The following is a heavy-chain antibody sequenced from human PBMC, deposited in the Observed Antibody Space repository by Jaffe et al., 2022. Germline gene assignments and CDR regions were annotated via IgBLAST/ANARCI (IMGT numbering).Heavy chain of an antibody. CDR2: IRSKTYGGTP. CDR1: RFTFGDYA. CDR3: TTVRYCGPSDCYGAVGN. J-gene: IGHJ4*02. Sequence: EVQLVESGGGLVQPGRSLRLSCTASRFTFGDYAMTWVRQAPGKGLEWVGFIRSKTYGGTPEYAASVKGRFNISRDDSKSIAYLQMNSLKTEDTAVYYCTTVRYCGPSDCYGAVGNWGQGTLVTVSS. V-gene: IGHV3-49*04. D-gene: IGHD2-21*01.